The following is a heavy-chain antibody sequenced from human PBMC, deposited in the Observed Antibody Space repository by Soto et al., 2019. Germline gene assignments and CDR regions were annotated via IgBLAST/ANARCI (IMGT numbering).Heavy chain of an antibody. Sequence: ASVKVSCKASGYTFTSYGISWVGQAPGQGLEWMGWISAYNGNTNYAQKLQGRVTMTTDTSTSTAYMELRSLRSDDTAVYYCAKGPNVWGSYREYYYGMDVWGQGTTVTVSS. CDR1: GYTFTSYG. CDR2: ISAYNGNT. D-gene: IGHD3-16*02. CDR3: AKGPNVWGSYREYYYGMDV. J-gene: IGHJ6*02. V-gene: IGHV1-18*01.